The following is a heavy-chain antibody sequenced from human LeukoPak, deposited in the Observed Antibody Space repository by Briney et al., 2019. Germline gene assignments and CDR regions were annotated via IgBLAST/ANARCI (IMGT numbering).Heavy chain of an antibody. V-gene: IGHV1-46*01. D-gene: IGHD3-10*01. CDR3: ARASLYYGSGSYDY. Sequence: ASVKVSCKASGYTFTSYYMHWVRQAPGQGLEWMGMINPSGGSTSYAQKFQGRVTMPRDMSTSTVYMELNSLRSEDTAVYYCARASLYYGSGSYDYWGQGTLVTVSS. J-gene: IGHJ4*02. CDR2: INPSGGST. CDR1: GYTFTSYY.